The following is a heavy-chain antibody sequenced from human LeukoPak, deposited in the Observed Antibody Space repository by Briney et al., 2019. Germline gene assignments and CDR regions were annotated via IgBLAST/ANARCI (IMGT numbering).Heavy chain of an antibody. V-gene: IGHV4-59*05. CDR2: VYHSGT. CDR1: GGSFSTYY. J-gene: IGHJ5*01. D-gene: IGHD6-25*01. CDR3: AKSSGGGGHDS. Sequence: SETLSLTCTVSGGSFSTYYWSWIRQPAGKGLEWIGCVYHSGTYYKSSLTSRVTISMDTSKNQFSLKLTTVTAADSAFYYCAKSSGGGGHDSWGQGTLVTVSA.